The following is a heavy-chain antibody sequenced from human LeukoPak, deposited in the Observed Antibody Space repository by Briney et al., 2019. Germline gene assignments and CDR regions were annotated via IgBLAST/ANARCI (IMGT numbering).Heavy chain of an antibody. Sequence: PGGSLRLSCAASGITFSTFGMHGVRQAPGKGLEWVAIIWYDGSNRFYADSVKGRFTISRDNSKSTLYLLMNSLRAEDTAVYFCASGLVGGSFDYWGQGTLVTVFS. J-gene: IGHJ4*02. D-gene: IGHD3/OR15-3a*01. CDR2: IWYDGSNR. CDR1: GITFSTFG. CDR3: ASGLVGGSFDY. V-gene: IGHV3-33*08.